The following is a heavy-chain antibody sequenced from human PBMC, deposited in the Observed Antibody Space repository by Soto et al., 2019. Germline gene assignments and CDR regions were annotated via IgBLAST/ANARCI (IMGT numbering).Heavy chain of an antibody. J-gene: IGHJ4*02. CDR1: ESTVRRDW. V-gene: IGHV3-7*04. CDR3: SGGVGDAF. D-gene: IGHD3-16*01. CDR2: VNQDGSAK. Sequence: EVHLVESGGGLVQTGGSLRLSCAIYESTVRRDWMNWVRQAPGKGLEWVAHVNQDGSAKYYVDFVKGRFTISRDNANNVLTLQWSSLSAGDTAMYYCSGGVGDAFWGQGTLVTVSS.